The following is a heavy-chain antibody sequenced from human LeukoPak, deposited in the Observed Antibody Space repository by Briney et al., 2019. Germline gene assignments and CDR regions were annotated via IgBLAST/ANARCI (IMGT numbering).Heavy chain of an antibody. J-gene: IGHJ3*02. CDR3: ARATSHDIGGIRNAFDI. Sequence: GGSLRLSCAASGFTFTSYSMNWVRQAPGKGLEWVSYISSSSSIIYYADSVKGRFTISRDNAKNSLYLQMNSLRAEDTAIYYCARATSHDIGGIRNAFDIWGQGTMVTVSS. CDR1: GFTFTSYS. D-gene: IGHD3-16*01. V-gene: IGHV3-48*04. CDR2: ISSSSSII.